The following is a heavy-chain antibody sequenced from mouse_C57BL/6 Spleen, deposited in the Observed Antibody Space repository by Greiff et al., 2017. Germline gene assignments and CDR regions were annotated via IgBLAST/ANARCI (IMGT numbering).Heavy chain of an antibody. V-gene: IGHV1-54*01. J-gene: IGHJ4*01. CDR3: ARGGPTVVDAMDY. CDR2: INPGSGGT. D-gene: IGHD1-1*01. CDR1: GYAFTNYL. Sequence: QVQLQQSGAELVRPGTSVKVSCKASGYAFTNYLIEWVKQRPGQGLEWIGVINPGSGGTNYNEKFKGKATLTADKSSSTAYMQLSSLTSEDSAVYFCARGGPTVVDAMDYWGQGTSVTVSS.